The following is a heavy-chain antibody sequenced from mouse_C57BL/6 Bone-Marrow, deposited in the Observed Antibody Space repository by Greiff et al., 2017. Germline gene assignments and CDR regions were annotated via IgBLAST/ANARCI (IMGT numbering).Heavy chain of an antibody. V-gene: IGHV1-69*01. J-gene: IGHJ3*01. Sequence: QVQLQQPGAELVMPGASVKLSCKASGYTFTSYWMHWVKQRPGQGLEWIGEIDPSDSYTNYNQKFKGKSTLTVDKSSSTAYMQLSSLTSADSADYYCARSSLRGFAYWRQGTLVTVSA. CDR1: GYTFTSYW. CDR2: IDPSDSYT. D-gene: IGHD6-1*01. CDR3: ARSSLRGFAY.